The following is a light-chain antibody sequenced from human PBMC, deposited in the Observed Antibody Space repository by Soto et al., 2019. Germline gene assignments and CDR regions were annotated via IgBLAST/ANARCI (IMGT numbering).Light chain of an antibody. CDR2: DAS. CDR1: QSIASW. Sequence: DIQMTHSPSTLSASVGDRVTITCRASQSIASWLAWYQQKPGKAPKLLIYDASELESGVPSRFSGSRSGTEFTLTISSLQPDDFATHYCQQYDTYWTFGPGTKVDIK. J-gene: IGKJ3*01. CDR3: QQYDTYWT. V-gene: IGKV1-5*01.